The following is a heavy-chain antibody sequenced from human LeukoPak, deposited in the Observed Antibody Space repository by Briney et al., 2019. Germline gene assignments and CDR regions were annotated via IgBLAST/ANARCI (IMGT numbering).Heavy chain of an antibody. J-gene: IGHJ4*02. CDR3: ARAYCSSTSCYHLDY. V-gene: IGHV1-69*01. Sequence: SVKVSCKASGGTFSSYAISWVRQAPGQGLEWMGGIIPIFGTANYAQRFQGRVTITADESTSTAYMELSSLRSEDTAVYYCARAYCSSTSCYHLDYWGQGTLVTVSS. D-gene: IGHD2-2*01. CDR2: IIPIFGTA. CDR1: GGTFSSYA.